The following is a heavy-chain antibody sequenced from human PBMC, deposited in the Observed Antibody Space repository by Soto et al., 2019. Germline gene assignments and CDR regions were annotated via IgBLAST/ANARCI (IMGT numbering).Heavy chain of an antibody. CDR1: DGSVSSYGYY. CDR2: IAYNGGT. V-gene: IGHV4-61*08. D-gene: IGHD3-3*02. Sequence: QVQLQESGPGLVKPSETLSLTCTVSDGSVSSYGYYWTWVRQAPGKGLEWIGYIAYNGGTSYNPSLRSRVTISVDTSKSQFSLDLSFATAADSCLYYCTRGGHFYEYMIWGQGTLVTVSS. CDR3: TRGGHFYEYMI. J-gene: IGHJ4*02.